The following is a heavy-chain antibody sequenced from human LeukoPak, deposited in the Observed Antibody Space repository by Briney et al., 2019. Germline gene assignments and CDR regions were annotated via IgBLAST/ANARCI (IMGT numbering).Heavy chain of an antibody. D-gene: IGHD6-6*01. V-gene: IGHV3-33*06. CDR2: IWYDGSNK. Sequence: GVLRLSCAASGFTFSSYGIHWVRQAPGKGLEWVAVIWYDGSNKYYADSVKGRFTIARDNSKNTLYLQMNSLGAEATAVYCCGKEGNSSSPPDYWGQGTLVTVSS. CDR3: GKEGNSSSPPDY. CDR1: GFTFSSYG. J-gene: IGHJ4*02.